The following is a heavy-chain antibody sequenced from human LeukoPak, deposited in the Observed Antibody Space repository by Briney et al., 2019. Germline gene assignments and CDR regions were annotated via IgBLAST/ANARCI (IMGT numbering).Heavy chain of an antibody. V-gene: IGHV3-74*01. CDR1: IFIFSSSW. J-gene: IGHJ4*02. D-gene: IGHD4-11*01. CDR3: GIHGPTITFPLNY. CDR2: IKSDGSER. Sequence: GGSLRLSFVACIFIFSSSWMQWVRQAPGKGPVWVSRIKSDGSERSYADSVEGRFTISRDNAKHTLYLQMSALRPEDTAVYYGGIHGPTITFPLNYWGQGTLVTVSS.